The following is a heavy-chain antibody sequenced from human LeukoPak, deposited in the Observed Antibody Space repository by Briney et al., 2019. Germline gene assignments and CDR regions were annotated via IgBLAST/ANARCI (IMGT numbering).Heavy chain of an antibody. V-gene: IGHV4-4*02. Sequence: SETLSLTCAVSDGSINSNYWWTWVRQSPGKGLEWIGEIYHTGSVNYNLSLESRVTISRDRSKNQFSLMLRSVTAADTAVYYCARHFDYWGQGTLVTVSS. CDR2: IYHTGSV. CDR1: DGSINSNYW. CDR3: ARHFDY. J-gene: IGHJ4*02.